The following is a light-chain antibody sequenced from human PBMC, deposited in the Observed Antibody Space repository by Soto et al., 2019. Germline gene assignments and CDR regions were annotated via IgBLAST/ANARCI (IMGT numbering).Light chain of an antibody. Sequence: EIVLTQSPGTLSLSPGEGATLSCRASQSVTSSYLAWYQQKPGQAPTLLIYGASSRAIDIPHRFSGSGSGTDFTLTINRLEPEDFAVYYCQQYGSSPQTFGQGTKVEIK. CDR2: GAS. CDR1: QSVTSSY. J-gene: IGKJ1*01. CDR3: QQYGSSPQT. V-gene: IGKV3-20*01.